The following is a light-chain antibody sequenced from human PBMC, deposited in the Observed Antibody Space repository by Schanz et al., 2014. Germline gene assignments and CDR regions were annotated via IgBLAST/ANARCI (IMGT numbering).Light chain of an antibody. CDR1: SSDVGVYNY. Sequence: QSALTQPASVSGSPGQSITISCTGTSSDVGVYNYVSWYQQLPGKAPKLMIYDASNRPSGVSNRFSGSKSGDTASLTVSGLQAEDEATYYCSSFEGRHNWVFGGGTKLTVL. J-gene: IGLJ3*02. CDR3: SSFEGRHNWV. CDR2: DAS. V-gene: IGLV2-14*03.